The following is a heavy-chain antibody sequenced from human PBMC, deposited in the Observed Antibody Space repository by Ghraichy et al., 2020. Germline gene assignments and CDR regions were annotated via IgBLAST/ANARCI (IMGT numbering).Heavy chain of an antibody. Sequence: SQTLSLTCAVYGGSFSGFYWSWIRQSPGKGLEWIGEINHRGSTNYNPSLKSRVTISADTSKKQVSLKVKSVTAADTALYDCARASPVFDFWGQGTLVTVSP. V-gene: IGHV4-34*01. J-gene: IGHJ4*02. CDR2: INHRGST. CDR3: ARASPVFDF. CDR1: GGSFSGFY.